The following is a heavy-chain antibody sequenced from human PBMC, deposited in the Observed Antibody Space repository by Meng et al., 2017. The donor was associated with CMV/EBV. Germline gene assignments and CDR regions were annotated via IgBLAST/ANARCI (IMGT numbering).Heavy chain of an antibody. D-gene: IGHD3-22*01. J-gene: IGHJ4*02. CDR2: ISGYNGVT. Sequence: VQLVQSGPGGKNLGYAGKVTCKSSGYTFNTFGISWVRQDPGQEPEWMGGISGYNGVTNYAPKMQGKVTMTTAPSTSTACLELRSLRSHDTAVYFCARDASFYYDSTGYRSAYWGQGTLVTVSS. CDR1: GYTFNTFG. CDR3: ARDASFYYDSTGYRSAY. V-gene: IGHV1-18*01.